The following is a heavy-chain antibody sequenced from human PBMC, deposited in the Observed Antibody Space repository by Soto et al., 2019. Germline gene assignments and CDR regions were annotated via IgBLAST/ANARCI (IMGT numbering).Heavy chain of an antibody. CDR3: ARAPETPTIFGVVSPYFFNH. V-gene: IGHV4-31*03. J-gene: IGHJ4*02. CDR1: GDSISSGGSY. D-gene: IGHD3-3*01. CDR2: IFYSGSF. Sequence: SETLSLTCTVSGDSISSGGSYWNLIRQRQGKGLEWMGNIFYSGSFYYTPSLRGRVMMSADTSKNQFYLRLSSVTAADTAVYYCARAPETPTIFGVVSPYFFNHRGQRTGVTVAS.